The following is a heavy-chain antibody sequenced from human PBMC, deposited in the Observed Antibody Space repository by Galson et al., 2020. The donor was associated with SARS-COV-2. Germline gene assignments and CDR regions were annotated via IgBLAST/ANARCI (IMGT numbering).Heavy chain of an antibody. Sequence: TGGSLRLSCAASGFTFSGYWMSWVRQAPGKGLEWVANIKQDGSEKYYVDSVKGRFTISRDNAKNSLYLQMNSLRAEDTAVYYCARDTYYDPYGMDVWGQGTTVTVSS. CDR1: GFTFSGYW. D-gene: IGHD3-3*01. V-gene: IGHV3-7*01. CDR2: IKQDGSEK. CDR3: ARDTYYDPYGMDV. J-gene: IGHJ6*02.